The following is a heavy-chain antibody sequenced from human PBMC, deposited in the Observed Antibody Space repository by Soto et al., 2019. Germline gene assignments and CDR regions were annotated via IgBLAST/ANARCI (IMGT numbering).Heavy chain of an antibody. J-gene: IGHJ4*02. Sequence: QVTLKESGPVLVKPTETLTLTCTVSGFSLSNARMGVSWIRQPPGKALEWLAHIFSNDEKSSSTSLKIRLTISKDTSKRHVVLTMTNMYPVDTATYYCARMEDDYVWGSYRPYYWGQGTLVTVSS. CDR3: ARMEDDYVWGSYRPYY. D-gene: IGHD3-16*02. V-gene: IGHV2-26*01. CDR2: IFSNDEK. CDR1: GFSLSNARMG.